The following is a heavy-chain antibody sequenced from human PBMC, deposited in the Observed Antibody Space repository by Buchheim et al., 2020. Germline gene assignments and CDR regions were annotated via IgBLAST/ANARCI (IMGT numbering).Heavy chain of an antibody. D-gene: IGHD1-14*01. CDR2: ISSSSTTI. V-gene: IGHV3-48*01. Sequence: EVQLVESGAGLVQPGGSLRLSCAASGFTFSTYDMSWVRQAPGKGLEWVSYISSSSTTIYYADSVKGRFTISRDNAKNSLYLQMNSLRAKDTAVYYCARNRYYGMDVWGQGTT. CDR1: GFTFSTYD. J-gene: IGHJ6*02. CDR3: ARNRYYGMDV.